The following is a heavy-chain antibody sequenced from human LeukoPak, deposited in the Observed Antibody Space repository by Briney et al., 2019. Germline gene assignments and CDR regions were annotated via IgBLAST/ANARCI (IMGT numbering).Heavy chain of an antibody. CDR2: IYYSGST. J-gene: IGHJ6*03. Sequence: SETLSLTCTVSGDSISSSSYYWGWIRQPPGKGLEWIGSIYYSGSTYYNPSLKSRVTISVDTSKNQFSLKLSSVTAADTAVYCCASMYSSSWNYYYYMDVWGKGTTVTISS. D-gene: IGHD6-13*01. CDR3: ASMYSSSWNYYYYMDV. V-gene: IGHV4-39*01. CDR1: GDSISSSSYY.